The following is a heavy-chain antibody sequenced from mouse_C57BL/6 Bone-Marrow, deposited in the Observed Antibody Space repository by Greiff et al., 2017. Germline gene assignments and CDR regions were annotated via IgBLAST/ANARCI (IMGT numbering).Heavy chain of an antibody. CDR3: ERGRGYYGLFDD. V-gene: IGHV1-69*01. CDR2: IHPSGSYT. CDR1: GYTFTSYW. J-gene: IGHJ2*01. Sequence: QVQLQQPGAELVMPGASVKLSCKASGYTFTSYWMHWVKQRPGQGLEWIGEIHPSGSYTNYNHKFKGKSTLTVDKSSSTASMQLSSLTSEDSAVDYCERGRGYYGLFDDWGQGTTLTVSS. D-gene: IGHD1-2*01.